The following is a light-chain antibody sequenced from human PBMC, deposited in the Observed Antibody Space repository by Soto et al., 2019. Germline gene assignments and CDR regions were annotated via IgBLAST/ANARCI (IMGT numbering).Light chain of an antibody. V-gene: IGLV1-40*01. J-gene: IGLJ1*01. CDR1: SSNIGAGYD. CDR2: GNS. Sequence: QSALTQPPSVSGAPGQRVTISCTGSSSNIGAGYDVHWYQQLPGTAPKLLIYGNSNRPSGVPDRSSGSKSGTSASLAITGLQAEDEADYYCQSYDSSLSGPFYVFGTGTKVTVL. CDR3: QSYDSSLSGPFYV.